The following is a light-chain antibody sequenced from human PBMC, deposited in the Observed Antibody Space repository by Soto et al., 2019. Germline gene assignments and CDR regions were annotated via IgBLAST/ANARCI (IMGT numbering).Light chain of an antibody. CDR3: CSNADGNIWV. J-gene: IGLJ3*02. CDR2: EVN. CDR1: SSDVGSYNL. Sequence: QSALTQPASVSGSPGQSITISCTATSSDVGSYNLVSWYQQHPGKAPKLMIYEVNKRPSGISNRFSGSKSANTASLTIAGLQAEDEADYYCCSNADGNIWVFGGGTKLTVL. V-gene: IGLV2-23*02.